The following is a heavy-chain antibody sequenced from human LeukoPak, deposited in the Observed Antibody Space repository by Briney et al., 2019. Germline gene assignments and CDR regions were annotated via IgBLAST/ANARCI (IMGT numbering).Heavy chain of an antibody. J-gene: IGHJ4*02. CDR2: ISGSGGST. Sequence: GESLKISCAASGFTFSSYAMSWVRQAPGKGLEWVSAISGSGGSTYYADSVKGRFTISRDNSKNTLYLQMNSLRAEDTAVYYCAKEHMVTMVRGVVYYFDYWGQGTLVTVST. V-gene: IGHV3-23*01. D-gene: IGHD3-10*01. CDR3: AKEHMVTMVRGVVYYFDY. CDR1: GFTFSSYA.